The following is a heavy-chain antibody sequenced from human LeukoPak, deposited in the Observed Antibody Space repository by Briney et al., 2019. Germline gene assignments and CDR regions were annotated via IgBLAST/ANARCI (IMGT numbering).Heavy chain of an antibody. CDR3: AKEGQQLVDYSYYMDI. D-gene: IGHD6-13*01. CDR1: GFTFSNYG. CDR2: IRHDGTTK. V-gene: IGHV3-30*02. J-gene: IGHJ6*03. Sequence: GESLRLSCAASGFTFSNYGMHWVRQAPGKGLEWVAFIRHDGTTKYHADSVKGRFTISRDTTQNTLFLQMNSLRAEDTAVYYCAKEGQQLVDYSYYMDIWGKGTTVTVSS.